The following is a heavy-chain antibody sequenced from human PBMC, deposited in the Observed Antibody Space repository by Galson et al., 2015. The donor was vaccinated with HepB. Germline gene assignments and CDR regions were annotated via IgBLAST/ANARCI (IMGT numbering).Heavy chain of an antibody. CDR3: AKDRGWRSCDC. CDR1: EFTFSTFS. D-gene: IGHD3-10*01. CDR2: IKSDGSET. J-gene: IGHJ4*02. V-gene: IGHV3-7*01. Sequence: SLRLSCAASEFTFSTFSMTWVRQAPGKGLEWVANIKSDGSETYYVDAVKGRFTISRDNAKNSLYLQMDSLRVEDTGIYYCAKDRGWRSCDCWGQGTLVTVSS.